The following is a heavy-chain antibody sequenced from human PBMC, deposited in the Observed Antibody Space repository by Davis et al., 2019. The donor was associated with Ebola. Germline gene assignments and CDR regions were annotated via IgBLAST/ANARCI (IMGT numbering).Heavy chain of an antibody. D-gene: IGHD2-2*01. CDR2: ISHSGST. Sequence: MPSETLSLTCAVYGGSFSGYYWNWIRQPPGKGLEWIGEISHSGSTDYNPSLKSRVTISVDTSKNQFSLKLSSVTAADTAVYYCATSQDCSSTSCDNWFDPWGQGTLVTVSS. CDR3: ATSQDCSSTSCDNWFDP. V-gene: IGHV4-34*01. J-gene: IGHJ5*02. CDR1: GGSFSGYY.